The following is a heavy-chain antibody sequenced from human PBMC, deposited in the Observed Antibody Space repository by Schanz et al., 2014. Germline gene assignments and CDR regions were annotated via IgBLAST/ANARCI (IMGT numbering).Heavy chain of an antibody. CDR2: IIPILGIA. D-gene: IGHD4-17*01. Sequence: QVQLVQSGAEVKKPGSSVKVSCKASGYTFSDYGITWVRQAPGQGLEWMGRIIPILGIANYAQKFQGRVTITADKSTSTASMELNSLNSDDTAVYYCATLDYADSVSWGQGTLVTVSA. J-gene: IGHJ5*02. CDR1: GYTFSDYG. V-gene: IGHV1-69*04. CDR3: ATLDYADSVS.